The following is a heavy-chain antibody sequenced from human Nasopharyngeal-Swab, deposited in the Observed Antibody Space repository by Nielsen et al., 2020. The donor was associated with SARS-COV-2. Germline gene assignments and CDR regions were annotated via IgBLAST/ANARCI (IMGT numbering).Heavy chain of an antibody. CDR2: TYLVDSDT. CDR1: GDSFSTFW. Sequence: GGSLRLSCKASGDSFSTFWIGWVRQMPGKGLEWMGLTYLVDSDTRYSPSFKGQVTISVDKSISTAYLEWSSLKASGTAIYYCARRGLGDSSIAYWGQGTLVTVSS. CDR3: ARRGLGDSSIAY. V-gene: IGHV5-51*01. J-gene: IGHJ4*02. D-gene: IGHD6-6*01.